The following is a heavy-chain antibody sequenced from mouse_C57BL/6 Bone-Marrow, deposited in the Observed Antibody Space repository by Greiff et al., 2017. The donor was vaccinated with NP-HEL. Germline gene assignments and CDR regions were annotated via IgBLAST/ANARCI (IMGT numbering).Heavy chain of an antibody. V-gene: IGHV3-6*01. D-gene: IGHD1-1*01. Sequence: EVKLQESGPGLVKPSQSLSLTCSVTGYSITSGYYWNWIRQFPGNKLEWMGYISYDGSNNYNPSLKHRISITRDTSKNHLFLKLHYVTTEDTATEICARDRTYGSSPYWYFDVWGTGTTVTVSS. J-gene: IGHJ1*03. CDR3: ARDRTYGSSPYWYFDV. CDR2: ISYDGSN. CDR1: GYSITSGYY.